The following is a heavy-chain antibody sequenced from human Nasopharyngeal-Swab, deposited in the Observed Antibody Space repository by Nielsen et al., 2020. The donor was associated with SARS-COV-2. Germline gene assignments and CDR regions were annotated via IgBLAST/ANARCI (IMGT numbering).Heavy chain of an antibody. D-gene: IGHD3-10*01. J-gene: IGHJ6*03. V-gene: IGHV2-26*01. CDR2: IFSRDEK. CDR3: ARIGCDLYLWNFYYYMEV. Sequence: WSRQPPGKALEWLAHIFSRDEKYYTSSLKSRLTVSKDSSKSQVVLTMTNMDPVDTGTYYCARIGCDLYLWNFYYYMEVWGKGTTVTVSS.